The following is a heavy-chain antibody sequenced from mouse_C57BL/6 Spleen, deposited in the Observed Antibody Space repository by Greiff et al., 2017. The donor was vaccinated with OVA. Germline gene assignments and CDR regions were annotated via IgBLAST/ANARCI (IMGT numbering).Heavy chain of an antibody. Sequence: QVHVKQSGAELVKPGASVKISCKASGYAFSSYWMNWVKQRPGKGLEWIGQIYPGDGDTNYNGKFKGKATLTADKSSSTAYMQLSSLTSEDSAVYFCARGYGYDRAYWGQGTLVTVSA. J-gene: IGHJ3*01. V-gene: IGHV1-80*01. CDR2: IYPGDGDT. CDR1: GYAFSSYW. D-gene: IGHD2-2*01. CDR3: ARGYGYDRAY.